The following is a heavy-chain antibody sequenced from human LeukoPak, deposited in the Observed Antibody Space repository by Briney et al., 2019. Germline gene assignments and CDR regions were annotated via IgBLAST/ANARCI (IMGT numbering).Heavy chain of an antibody. CDR1: GFTFSSYG. CDR3: ARERGPFDY. V-gene: IGHV3-33*01. J-gene: IGHJ4*02. CDR2: IWYDGSNK. Sequence: PGGSLRLSCAASGFTFSSYGMHWVRQAPGKGLEWAAVIWYDGSNKYYADSVKGRFTISRDNSKNTLYLQMNSLRAEDTAVYYCARERGPFDYWGQGTLVTVSS. D-gene: IGHD3-10*01.